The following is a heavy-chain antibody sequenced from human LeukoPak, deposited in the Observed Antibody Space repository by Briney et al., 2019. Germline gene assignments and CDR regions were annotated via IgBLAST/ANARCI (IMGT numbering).Heavy chain of an antibody. D-gene: IGHD6-19*01. Sequence: GGSLRLSCAASGFTFSDYYMNWIRQAPGKGLEWVSYIISSGSTIYYTDSVKGRFTISRDNAKNSLYLQMNSLRAEDTAVYYCARVGAVAGTFWYFDLWGRGTLVTVSS. CDR3: ARVGAVAGTFWYFDL. V-gene: IGHV3-11*01. CDR1: GFTFSDYY. CDR2: IISSGSTI. J-gene: IGHJ2*01.